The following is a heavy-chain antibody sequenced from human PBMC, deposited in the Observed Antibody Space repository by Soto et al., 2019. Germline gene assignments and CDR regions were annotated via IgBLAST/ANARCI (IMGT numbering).Heavy chain of an antibody. CDR3: ATSNWFDP. CDR2: IYYSGST. Sequence: QLQLQESGPGLVKPSETLSLTCTVSGGSISSRGYYWGWIRQPPGKGLEWIGTIYYSGSTYYTPSLKSRVTISVDTSKYQFSLKLSSVTAADTAVYYCATSNWFDPWGQGTLVTVSS. J-gene: IGHJ5*02. CDR1: GGSISSRGYY. V-gene: IGHV4-39*01.